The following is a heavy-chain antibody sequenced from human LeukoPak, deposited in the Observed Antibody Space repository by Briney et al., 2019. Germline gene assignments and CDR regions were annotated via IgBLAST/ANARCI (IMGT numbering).Heavy chain of an antibody. Sequence: GGSLRLSYAASGFTFSSYAMHWVRQAPGKGLEWVAVISYDGSNKYYADSVKGRFTISRDNSKNTLYLQMNSLRAEDTAVYYCASGFQHWGQGTLVTLSS. CDR2: ISYDGSNK. V-gene: IGHV3-30*04. CDR1: GFTFSSYA. J-gene: IGHJ1*01. CDR3: ASGFQH.